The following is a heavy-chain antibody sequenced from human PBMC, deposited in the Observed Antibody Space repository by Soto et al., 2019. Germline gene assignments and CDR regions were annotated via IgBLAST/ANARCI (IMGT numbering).Heavy chain of an antibody. Sequence: QVQLQQWGAGLLKPSETLSLTCAVYGGSFSGYYWSWIRQPPGKGLEWIGEINHSGSTNYNPSLKSRVTISVDTSKNQFSLKLRSVTAADTAVYYCARSDILTGSNWFDPWGQGTLVTVSS. V-gene: IGHV4-34*01. CDR1: GGSFSGYY. CDR3: ARSDILTGSNWFDP. J-gene: IGHJ5*02. CDR2: INHSGST. D-gene: IGHD3-9*01.